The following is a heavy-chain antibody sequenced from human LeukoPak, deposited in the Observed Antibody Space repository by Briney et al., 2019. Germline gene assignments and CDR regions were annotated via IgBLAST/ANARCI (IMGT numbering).Heavy chain of an antibody. Sequence: SETLSLTCTVSGGSISSGSYYWSWIRQPAGKGLEWIGRIYTSGSTYYNPSLKSRVTISVDTSKNQFSLKLSSVTAADTAVYYCARVRGSGDYYMDVWGKGTTVTVSS. V-gene: IGHV4-61*02. CDR1: GGSISSGSYY. CDR3: ARVRGSGDYYMDV. D-gene: IGHD3-10*01. CDR2: IYTSGST. J-gene: IGHJ6*03.